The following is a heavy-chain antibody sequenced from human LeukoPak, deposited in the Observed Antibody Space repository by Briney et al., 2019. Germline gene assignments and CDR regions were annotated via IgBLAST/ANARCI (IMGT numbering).Heavy chain of an antibody. V-gene: IGHV3-48*03. CDR3: ARDQKVGATDY. J-gene: IGHJ4*02. D-gene: IGHD1-26*01. CDR1: GFTFSSYE. Sequence: GGSLRLSCAASGFTFSSYEMNWVRQAPGKGLEWVSYISSSGSTIYYADSVKGRFTISRDNAKNSLYLQMNSLRAEDTAVYYCARDQKVGATDYWGQGTLVTVSP. CDR2: ISSSGSTI.